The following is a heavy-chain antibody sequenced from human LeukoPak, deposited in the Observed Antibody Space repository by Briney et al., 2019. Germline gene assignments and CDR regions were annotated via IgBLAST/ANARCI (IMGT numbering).Heavy chain of an antibody. CDR1: VYTFTSYY. D-gene: IGHD1-26*01. Sequence: GASVSVSFKASVYTFTSYYMHWVRQAPGQGLGWMGIINPSGGSTSYAQKFQGRVTMTRDTSTSTVYMELSSLRSEDTAVYYCARSRSGSYLLGYWGQGTLVTVSS. J-gene: IGHJ4*02. CDR2: INPSGGST. V-gene: IGHV1-46*01. CDR3: ARSRSGSYLLGY.